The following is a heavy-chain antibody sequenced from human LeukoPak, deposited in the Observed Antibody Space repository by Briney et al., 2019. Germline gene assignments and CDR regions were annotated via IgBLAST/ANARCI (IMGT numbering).Heavy chain of an antibody. J-gene: IGHJ4*02. CDR3: ATSMVRGVLFDY. CDR2: IYYSGST. Sequence: PSETLSLTCTVSGGSISSDNYYWGWIRQPPGKGLEFIGSIYYSGSTYYNPSLKSRVTISVDTSKNQFSLKLSSVTAADTAVYYCATSMVRGVLFDYWGQGTLVTVSS. D-gene: IGHD3-10*01. CDR1: GGSISSDNYY. V-gene: IGHV4-39*07.